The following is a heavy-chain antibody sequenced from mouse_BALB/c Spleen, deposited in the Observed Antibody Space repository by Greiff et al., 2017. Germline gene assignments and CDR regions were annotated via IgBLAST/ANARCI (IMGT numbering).Heavy chain of an antibody. J-gene: IGHJ2*01. V-gene: IGHV5-12-2*01. CDR2: ISNGGGST. CDR1: GFTFSSYT. D-gene: IGHD4-1*01. Sequence: EVKLVESGGGLVQPGGSLKLSCAASGFTFSSYTMSWVRQTPEKRLEWVAYISNGGGSTYYPDTVKGRFTISRDNAKNTLYLQMRSLKSEDTAMYYCARRWDGYFDYWGQGTTLTVSS. CDR3: ARRWDGYFDY.